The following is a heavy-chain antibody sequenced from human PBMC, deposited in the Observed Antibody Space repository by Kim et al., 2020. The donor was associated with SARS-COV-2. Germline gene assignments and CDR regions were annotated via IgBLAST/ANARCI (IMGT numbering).Heavy chain of an antibody. J-gene: IGHJ3*02. D-gene: IGHD6-13*01. V-gene: IGHV1-3*01. Sequence: KFQGRVTITRDTSASTAYMELSSLRSEDTAVYYCARDPAYSSSWLGSFDIWGQGTMVTVSS. CDR3: ARDPAYSSSWLGSFDI.